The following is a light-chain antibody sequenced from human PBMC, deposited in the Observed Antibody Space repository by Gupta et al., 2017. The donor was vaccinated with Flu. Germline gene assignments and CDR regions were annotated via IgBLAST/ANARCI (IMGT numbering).Light chain of an antibody. Sequence: DIQMTQSPSSLSASVGDRVTITFRASQGIRNDLGWYQQKPGKAPKRLIYAASSVKSGVPSRFSGSGSGTEFTLTISSLQPEDFANYFCRHYYSYPRTFGQGTKVEIK. J-gene: IGKJ1*01. CDR2: AAS. CDR1: QGIRND. V-gene: IGKV1-17*01. CDR3: RHYYSYPRT.